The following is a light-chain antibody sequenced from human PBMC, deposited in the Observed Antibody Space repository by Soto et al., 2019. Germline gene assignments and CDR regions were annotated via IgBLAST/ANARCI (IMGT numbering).Light chain of an antibody. Sequence: EIVLTQSPGTLSLSPGERATLSCRASQSVNSTFLAWYQQKPGQAPRLLIYSASSRATGIPDRFSASGSGTDFTLTISRLEPEDFAVYYCQQYASAPLTFGLGTKVEIK. V-gene: IGKV3-20*01. CDR2: SAS. J-gene: IGKJ1*01. CDR3: QQYASAPLT. CDR1: QSVNSTF.